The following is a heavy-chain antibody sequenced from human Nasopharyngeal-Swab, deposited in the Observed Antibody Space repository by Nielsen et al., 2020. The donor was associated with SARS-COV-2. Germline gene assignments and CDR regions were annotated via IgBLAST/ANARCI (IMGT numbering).Heavy chain of an antibody. Sequence: WVRQAPGQGLEWMGGIIPIFGTANYAQKFQGRVTITADKSTSTAYMELSSLRSEDTAVYYCAADWFRLRFLEWLPGGYGMDVWGQGTTVTVSS. D-gene: IGHD3-3*01. CDR2: IIPIFGTA. CDR3: AADWFRLRFLEWLPGGYGMDV. J-gene: IGHJ6*02. V-gene: IGHV1-69*06.